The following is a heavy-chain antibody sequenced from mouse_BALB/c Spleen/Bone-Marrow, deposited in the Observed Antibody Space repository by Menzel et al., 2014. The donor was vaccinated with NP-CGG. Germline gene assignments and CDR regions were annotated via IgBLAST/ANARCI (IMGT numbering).Heavy chain of an antibody. D-gene: IGHD1-1*01. CDR2: INSNGGST. V-gene: IGHV5-6-3*01. Sequence: EVQRVESGGGLVQPGTALKLSCAASGFTFSSYGMSWVRQTPDKRLDLVATINSNGGSTYYPDSLKGRSTISRDNAKKTQYLQMSNLKSQDTAQYYCARVYCYVPRGDWFAYWGQGTLVTVSA. CDR1: GFTFSSYG. CDR3: ARVYCYVPRGDWFAY. J-gene: IGHJ3*01.